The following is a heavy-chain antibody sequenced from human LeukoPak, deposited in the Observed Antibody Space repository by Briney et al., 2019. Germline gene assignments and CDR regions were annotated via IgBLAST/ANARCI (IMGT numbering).Heavy chain of an antibody. CDR1: GYTFTGYY. Sequence: ASVKVSCKASGYTFTGYYMHWVRQAPGQGLEWMGWINPNSGGTNYAQKFQGRVTMTRDTSISTAYMELSRLRSDDTAVYYCAREWGRITMVRGAPGDAFDIWGQGTMVTVSS. CDR2: INPNSGGT. J-gene: IGHJ3*02. CDR3: AREWGRITMVRGAPGDAFDI. D-gene: IGHD3-10*01. V-gene: IGHV1-2*02.